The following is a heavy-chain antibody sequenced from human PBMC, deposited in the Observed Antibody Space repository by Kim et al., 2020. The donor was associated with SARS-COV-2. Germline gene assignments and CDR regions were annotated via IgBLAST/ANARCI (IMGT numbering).Heavy chain of an antibody. Sequence: GGSLRLSCAASGFTFSSYGMHWVRQAPGKGLEWVAFISYDGSNKYYADSVRGRFTISRDNSKNTLYLQMNSLRAEDTAVYYCARDSLTYYYGSGRGKNLCLDYWGQGTLVTVSS. J-gene: IGHJ4*02. D-gene: IGHD3-10*01. CDR2: ISYDGSNK. CDR3: ARDSLTYYYGSGRGKNLCLDY. CDR1: GFTFSSYG. V-gene: IGHV3-33*05.